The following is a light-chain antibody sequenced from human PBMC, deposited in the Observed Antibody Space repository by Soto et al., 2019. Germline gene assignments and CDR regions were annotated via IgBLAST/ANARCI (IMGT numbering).Light chain of an antibody. CDR1: NSDVGGYNY. CDR3: SSFTSTSTYV. Sequence: QSVLTQPASVSGSPGQSITISCTGTNSDVGGYNYVSWYQQHPGKVPKLMIYEVSNRPSGVSNRFSGSKSGNTASLTISGLQAEDEADYYCSSFTSTSTYVYGPGPKVTVL. J-gene: IGLJ1*01. CDR2: EVS. V-gene: IGLV2-14*01.